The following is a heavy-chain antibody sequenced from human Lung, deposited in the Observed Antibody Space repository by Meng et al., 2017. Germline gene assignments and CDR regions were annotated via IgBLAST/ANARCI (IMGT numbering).Heavy chain of an antibody. CDR1: GGSFSDYY. Sequence: QVQLQQWGAGLFKPSETLALTCVVYGGSFSDYYWSWIRQPPGKGLEWIGEINHSGSTNYNPSLESRATISVDTSQNNLSLKLSSVTAADSAVYYCARGPTTMAHDFDYWGQGTLVTVSS. CDR2: INHSGST. CDR3: ARGPTTMAHDFDY. D-gene: IGHD4-11*01. J-gene: IGHJ4*02. V-gene: IGHV4-34*01.